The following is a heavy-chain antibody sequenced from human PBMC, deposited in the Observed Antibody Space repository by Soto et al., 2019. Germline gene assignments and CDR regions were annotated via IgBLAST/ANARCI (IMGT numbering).Heavy chain of an antibody. J-gene: IGHJ6*02. D-gene: IGHD2-15*01. Sequence: GGSLRLSCVASGFTFRTYTMNWVRQAPGKGLEWVSGIRGFSPYTFYAESVKGRFTISRDDAKNSLYLQMNSLGVEDTAVYYCARDRGYDAHDYYYNAMDVWGQGTTVTVSS. CDR2: IRGFSPYT. CDR3: ARDRGYDAHDYYYNAMDV. V-gene: IGHV3-21*01. CDR1: GFTFRTYT.